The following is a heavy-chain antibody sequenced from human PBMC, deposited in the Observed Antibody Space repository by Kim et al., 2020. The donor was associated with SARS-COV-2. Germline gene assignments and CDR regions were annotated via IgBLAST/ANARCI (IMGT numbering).Heavy chain of an antibody. CDR3: ARDIDYYIDY. V-gene: IGHV1-2*02. Sequence: GTNYAQKFQGRVTLTRETSISTVYMEVNRLRSDDTAVYYCARDIDYYIDYWGQGTLVTVSS. J-gene: IGHJ4*02. CDR2: GT. D-gene: IGHD3-9*01.